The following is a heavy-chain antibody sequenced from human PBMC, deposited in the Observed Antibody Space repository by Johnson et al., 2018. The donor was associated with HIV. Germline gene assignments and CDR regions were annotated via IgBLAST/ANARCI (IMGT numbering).Heavy chain of an antibody. Sequence: MQLVESGGGLVQPGGSLRLSCTDSGLTVSSNYMSWVRQAPGKGLEWVSVIYSGGTTYNADSVKGRFTISRDNSKNTLYLQMNSLRGEDTAVYYCARSMYWPDAFDIWGQGTMVTVSS. CDR3: ARSMYWPDAFDI. V-gene: IGHV3-66*02. J-gene: IGHJ3*02. CDR2: IYSGGTT. D-gene: IGHD2-8*02. CDR1: GLTVSSNY.